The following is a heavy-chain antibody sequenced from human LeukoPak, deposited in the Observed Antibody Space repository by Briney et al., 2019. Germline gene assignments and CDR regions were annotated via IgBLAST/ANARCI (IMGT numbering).Heavy chain of an antibody. CDR3: ARAVVTATPYFDY. CDR2: ISSSVSTI. CDR1: GFTFSDYY. V-gene: IGHV3-11*04. J-gene: IGHJ4*02. D-gene: IGHD2-15*01. Sequence: PGGSLRLSCAAAGFTFSDYYMSSIRQAPGEGLEWVSYISSSVSTIYYADSVKGRFTISRDNAKNSLSLQMNSLRAEDPALYYCARAVVTATPYFDYWGQGTLVTVS.